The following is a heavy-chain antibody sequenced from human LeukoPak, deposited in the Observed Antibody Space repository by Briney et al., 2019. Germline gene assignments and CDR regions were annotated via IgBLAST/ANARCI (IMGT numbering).Heavy chain of an antibody. V-gene: IGHV3-23*01. D-gene: IGHD3-10*02. J-gene: IGHJ6*04. CDR3: AELGITMIGGV. CDR2: IFPSGGEI. Sequence: GGSLRLSCEASGFTFSTFAMIWVRQPPGKGLEWVSSIFPSGGEIHYADSVRGRFTISRDNSKSTLSLQMNSLRAEDTAVYYCAELGITMIGGVWGKGTTVTISS. CDR1: GFTFSTFA.